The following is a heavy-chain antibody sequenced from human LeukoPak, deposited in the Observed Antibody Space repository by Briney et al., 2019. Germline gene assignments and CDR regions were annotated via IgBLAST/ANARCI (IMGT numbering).Heavy chain of an antibody. CDR3: ARAYHSSWYLNWFDP. J-gene: IGHJ5*02. CDR2: IYYSGNT. CDR1: GGSISSSPYY. D-gene: IGHD6-13*01. Sequence: SETLSLTCTVSGGSISSSPYYWGWVRQPPGKGLEWIGSIYYSGNTYYNPSLKSRVTISVDTSKNQFSLKLSSVTAADTAIYYCARAYHSSWYLNWFDPWGQGTLVTVSS. V-gene: IGHV4-39*01.